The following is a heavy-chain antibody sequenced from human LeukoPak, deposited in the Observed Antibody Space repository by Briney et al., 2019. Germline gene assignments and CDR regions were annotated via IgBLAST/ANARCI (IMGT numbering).Heavy chain of an antibody. J-gene: IGHJ4*02. CDR1: GDTFSSYA. Sequence: GASVKVSCKASGDTFSSYAISWVRQAPGQGLEWMGGIIPIFGTANYAQKFQGRVTITTDESTSTAYMELSSLRSEDTAVYYCARGRDGYNTLDYWGQGTLVTVSS. D-gene: IGHD5-24*01. CDR3: ARGRDGYNTLDY. CDR2: IIPIFGTA. V-gene: IGHV1-69*05.